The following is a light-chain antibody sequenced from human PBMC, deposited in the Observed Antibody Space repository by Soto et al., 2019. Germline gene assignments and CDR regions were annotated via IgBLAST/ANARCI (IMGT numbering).Light chain of an antibody. J-gene: IGLJ1*01. V-gene: IGLV1-40*01. CDR3: RSYDSSLSGYV. CDR2: GNS. Sequence: HSVLTQPPSVSGAPGQRVTISRTGSSSNIGAGYDVHWYQQLPGTAPKLLIYGNSNRPSGVPDRFSGSKSGTSASLAITGLQAEDEADYYCRSYDSSLSGYVFGTGTKVTVL. CDR1: SSNIGAGYD.